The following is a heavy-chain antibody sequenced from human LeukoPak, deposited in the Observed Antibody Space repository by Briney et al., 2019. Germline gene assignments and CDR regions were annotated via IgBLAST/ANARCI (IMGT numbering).Heavy chain of an antibody. CDR1: GFTFNNAY. CDR2: IKSTSQGGTI. CDR3: TSPRNTYTYPLDY. Sequence: GGSLRLSCAASGFTFNNAYMSWVRQAPGKGLEWVGRIKSTSQGGTIDYAAPVKGRFTISRDGSKNTLYLQMNSLKTEATALYFCTSPRNTYTYPLDYWGQGILVTVPS. D-gene: IGHD2/OR15-2a*01. J-gene: IGHJ4*02. V-gene: IGHV3-15*01.